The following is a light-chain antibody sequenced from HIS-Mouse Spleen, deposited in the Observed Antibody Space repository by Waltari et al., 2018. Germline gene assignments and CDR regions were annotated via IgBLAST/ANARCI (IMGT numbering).Light chain of an antibody. J-gene: IGLJ1*01. CDR3: QAWDSSTGV. CDR2: EDS. V-gene: IGLV3-1*01. CDR1: ALPKKY. Sequence: SYELTQPPSVSVSPGQTARITCSGDALPKKYAYWYQQKSGQAPVLVIYEDSKRPSGIPERFAGSNSGNTATLTISGTQAMDEADYYCQAWDSSTGVFGTGTKVTVL.